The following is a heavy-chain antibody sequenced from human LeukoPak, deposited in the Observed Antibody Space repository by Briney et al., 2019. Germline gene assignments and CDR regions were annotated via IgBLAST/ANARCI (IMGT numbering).Heavy chain of an antibody. CDR1: GYTFTSYA. J-gene: IGHJ4*02. CDR3: ASLAYCGGDCYQGFDY. V-gene: IGHV1-69*05. Sequence: ASVKVSCKASGYTFTSYAISWVRQAPGQGLEWMGRIIPIFGTANYAQKFQGRVTITTDESTSTAYMELSSLRSEDTAVYYCASLAYCGGDCYQGFDYWGQGTLVTVSS. D-gene: IGHD2-21*02. CDR2: IIPIFGTA.